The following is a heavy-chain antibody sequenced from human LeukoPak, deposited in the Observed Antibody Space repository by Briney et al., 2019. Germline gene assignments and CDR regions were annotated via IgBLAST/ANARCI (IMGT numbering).Heavy chain of an antibody. J-gene: IGHJ4*02. Sequence: SETLSLTCTVSGGSIRSSYYYWGWIRQPPGKGLEWIGSIYDSGSTYYNPSLKSRVTISVDTSKNQFSLKLNSVTAADTAVYYCARGQGYSYGYANLRYWDQGTLVTVSS. V-gene: IGHV4-39*01. CDR3: ARGQGYSYGYANLRY. CDR2: IYDSGST. CDR1: GGSIRSSYYY. D-gene: IGHD5-18*01.